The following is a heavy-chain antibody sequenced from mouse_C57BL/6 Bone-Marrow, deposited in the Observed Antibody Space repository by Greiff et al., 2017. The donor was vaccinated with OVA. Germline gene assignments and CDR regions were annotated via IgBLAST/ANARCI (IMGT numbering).Heavy chain of an antibody. J-gene: IGHJ1*01. D-gene: IGHD2-4*01. Sequence: QVQLQQSGPELVKPGASVKISCKASGYAFSSSWMNWVKQRPGKGLEWIGRIYPGDGDTNYNGKFKNKATLTADKSSSTAYMQLRSLTSEDSAVYFCAREDDYDGDYDVWGSGTTVTVS. V-gene: IGHV1-82*01. CDR3: AREDDYDGDYDV. CDR1: GYAFSSSW. CDR2: IYPGDGDT.